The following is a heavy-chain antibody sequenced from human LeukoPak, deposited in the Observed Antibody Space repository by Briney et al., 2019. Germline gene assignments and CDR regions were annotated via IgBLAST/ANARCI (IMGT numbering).Heavy chain of an antibody. J-gene: IGHJ4*02. Sequence: ASVKVSCKASGYTFTDYYMHWVRQAPGQGLEWMGWINPNSGGTNYAQKFQGRVTMTRDTSISTAYMELSRLTSDDTAVYFCARETYYSSGNVYNRIDYWGQGTLVTVSS. CDR2: INPNSGGT. CDR3: ARETYYSSGNVYNRIDY. V-gene: IGHV1-2*02. D-gene: IGHD3-10*01. CDR1: GYTFTDYY.